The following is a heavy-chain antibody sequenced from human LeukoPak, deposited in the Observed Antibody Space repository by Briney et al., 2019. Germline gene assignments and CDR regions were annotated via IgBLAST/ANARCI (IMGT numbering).Heavy chain of an antibody. CDR2: INTNTGNP. Sequence: ASVKVSCKASGYIFSNYAVNWVRQAPGQGLEWMGWINTNTGNPTYAQGFTGRFVLSVDTSVNTAFLEITSLKSEDTAVYYCARGNRPQRFYGSGSFDPWGQGTLASVSS. J-gene: IGHJ5*02. CDR1: GYIFSNYA. CDR3: ARGNRPQRFYGSGSFDP. V-gene: IGHV7-4-1*02. D-gene: IGHD3-10*01.